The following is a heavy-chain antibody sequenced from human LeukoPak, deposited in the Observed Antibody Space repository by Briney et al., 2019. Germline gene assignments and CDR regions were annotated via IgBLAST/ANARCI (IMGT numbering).Heavy chain of an antibody. CDR2: ISSSGSTI. Sequence: GSLRLSCAASGFTFSDYYMSWIRQAPGKRLEWVSYISSSGSTIYYADSVKGRFTISRDNAKNSLYLQMNSLRAEDTAVYYCAPIGPEYYFDYWGQGTLVTVSS. J-gene: IGHJ4*02. D-gene: IGHD1-14*01. CDR1: GFTFSDYY. CDR3: APIGPEYYFDY. V-gene: IGHV3-11*01.